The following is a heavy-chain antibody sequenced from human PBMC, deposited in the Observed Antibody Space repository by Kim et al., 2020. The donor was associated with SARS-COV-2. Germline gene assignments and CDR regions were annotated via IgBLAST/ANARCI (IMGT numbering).Heavy chain of an antibody. V-gene: IGHV4-39*07. J-gene: IGHJ4*02. CDR3: ARVVPAAAIYFDY. Sequence: SETLSLTCTVSGGSISSSSYYWGWIRQPPGKGLEWFGSIYYSGSTYYNPSLKSRVTISVDTSKNQFSLKLSSVTAADTAVYYCARVVPAAAIYFDYWCQG. CDR1: GGSISSSSYY. CDR2: IYYSGST. D-gene: IGHD2-2*01.